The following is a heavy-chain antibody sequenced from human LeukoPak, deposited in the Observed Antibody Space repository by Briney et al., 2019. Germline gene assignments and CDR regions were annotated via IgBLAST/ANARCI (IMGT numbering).Heavy chain of an antibody. CDR3: AREGGSGWYGGNYFDY. CDR2: IKQDGREE. D-gene: IGHD6-19*01. V-gene: IGHV3-7*01. CDR1: GFTLSSYR. Sequence: GGSLRLSCAAPGFTLSSYRMSWVRQAPGKGQEWVANIKQDGREEYYVDSVKGRFTISRDNAKNSLYLQMNSLRAEDTAGYYCAREGGSGWYGGNYFDYWGQGTLVTVSS. J-gene: IGHJ4*02.